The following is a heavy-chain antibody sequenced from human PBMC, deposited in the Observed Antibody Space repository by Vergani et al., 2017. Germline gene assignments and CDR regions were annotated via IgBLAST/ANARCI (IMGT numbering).Heavy chain of an antibody. J-gene: IGHJ6*03. V-gene: IGHV1-69*01. D-gene: IGHD3-9*01. CDR1: GGTFSSYA. CDR2: IIPIFGTA. Sequence: QVQLAQSGAEVKKPGSSVKVSCKASGGTFSSYAISWVRQAPGQGLEWMGGIIPIFGTANYAQKFQGRVTITADEPTSTAYMELSSLRSEDTAVYYCARGATYDILTGYPISDYYYYCMDVWGKGTTVTVSS. CDR3: ARGATYDILTGYPISDYYYYCMDV.